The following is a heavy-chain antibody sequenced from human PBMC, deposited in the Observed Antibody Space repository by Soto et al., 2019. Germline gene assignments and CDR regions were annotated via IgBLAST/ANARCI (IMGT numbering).Heavy chain of an antibody. CDR2: FDPEDGET. Sequence: GASVKVSCKVSGYTLTELSMHWVRQAPGKGPEWMGGFDPEDGETIYAQKFQGWVTMTRDTSISTAYMELSRLRSDDTAVYYCARGATLLYCSSTSCLNDAFDIWAQGTMVTVSS. J-gene: IGHJ3*02. D-gene: IGHD2-2*01. CDR1: GYTLTELS. V-gene: IGHV1-24*01. CDR3: ARGATLLYCSSTSCLNDAFDI.